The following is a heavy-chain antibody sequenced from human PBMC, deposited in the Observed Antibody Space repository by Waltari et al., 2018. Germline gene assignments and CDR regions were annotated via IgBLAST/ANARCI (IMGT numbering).Heavy chain of an antibody. CDR1: GFTVSSNY. D-gene: IGHD3-22*01. CDR3: AREDYDRIPDAFDI. V-gene: IGHV3-53*01. Sequence: EVQLVESGGGLIQPGGSLRLSCAASGFTVSSNYMSWVRQAPGKGREWVSVIYSGGSTYYADSVKGRFTISRDNSKNTLYLQMNSLRAEDTAVYYCAREDYDRIPDAFDIWGQGTMVTVSS. CDR2: IYSGGST. J-gene: IGHJ3*02.